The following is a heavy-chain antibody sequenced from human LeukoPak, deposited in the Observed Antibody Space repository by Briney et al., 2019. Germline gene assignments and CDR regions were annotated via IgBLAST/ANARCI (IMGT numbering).Heavy chain of an antibody. CDR2: INSDGSST. J-gene: IGHJ4*02. V-gene: IGHV3-74*01. D-gene: IGHD1-1*01. Sequence: PGGSLRLSCAASGFTFRTYWMHWVRQAPGKGLLWVSRINSDGSSTSYADSVKGRFTVSRDNAKNTLYLQMSSLRAEDTAVYYCARGSSTGTYNFDYWGQGTLVTVSS. CDR3: ARGSSTGTYNFDY. CDR1: GFTFRTYW.